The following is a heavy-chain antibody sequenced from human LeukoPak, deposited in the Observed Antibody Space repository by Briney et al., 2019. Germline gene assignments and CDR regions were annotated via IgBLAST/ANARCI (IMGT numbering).Heavy chain of an antibody. D-gene: IGHD4-17*01. CDR3: ALVTTGR. J-gene: IGHJ4*02. V-gene: IGHV3-30-3*01. Sequence: PGKSLRLSCAASGFTFSGYPIHWVRQAPGKGLEWVAVISYDGSNKYYADSVKGRFTISRDNSKNTLYLQMNSLRAEDTAVYYCALVTTGRWGQGTLVTVSS. CDR2: ISYDGSNK. CDR1: GFTFSGYP.